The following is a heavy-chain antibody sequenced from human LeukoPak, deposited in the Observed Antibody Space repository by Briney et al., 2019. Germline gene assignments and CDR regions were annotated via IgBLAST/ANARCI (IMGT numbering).Heavy chain of an antibody. Sequence: PGRSLRLSCAASGFTFSSYGMHWVRQAPGKGLEGVAVIWYDGSNKYYADSVKGRFTISRDNSKNTLYLQMNSLRAEDTAVYYCARDPDSSGYYSTGGWFDPWGQGTLVTVSS. D-gene: IGHD3-22*01. J-gene: IGHJ5*02. CDR2: IWYDGSNK. CDR1: GFTFSSYG. V-gene: IGHV3-33*01. CDR3: ARDPDSSGYYSTGGWFDP.